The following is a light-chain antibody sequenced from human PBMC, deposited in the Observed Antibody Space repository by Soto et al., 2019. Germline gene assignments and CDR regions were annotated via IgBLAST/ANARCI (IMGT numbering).Light chain of an antibody. J-gene: IGKJ2*01. CDR3: QQSHSAPYT. V-gene: IGKV1-39*01. CDR2: AAS. CDR1: QSVDAY. Sequence: IQMTQSPSSLSASEGDRVTITCRASQSVDAYLHWFQQKPGKPPKLLIYAASTLRSGVPSRFSGSGSETDFTLTISSLQPEDFATYYCQQSHSAPYTFGQGTNVEIK.